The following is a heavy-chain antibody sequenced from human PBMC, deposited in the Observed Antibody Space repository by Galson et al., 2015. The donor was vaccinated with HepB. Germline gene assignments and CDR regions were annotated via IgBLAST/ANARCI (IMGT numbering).Heavy chain of an antibody. D-gene: IGHD2-15*01. J-gene: IGHJ6*02. V-gene: IGHV1-18*04. CDR2: ISAYNGNT. Sequence: SVKVSCKASGYTFTIYGIHWVRQAPGQGLEWMGWISAYNGNTNYAQKLQGRVTMTTDTDMSIAYMELRRLRSDDTAVYYCARSGYCSGGNVPSTICYSFCGLDVWGQGTTVTVSS. CDR3: ARSGYCSGGNVPSTICYSFCGLDV. CDR1: GYTFTIYG.